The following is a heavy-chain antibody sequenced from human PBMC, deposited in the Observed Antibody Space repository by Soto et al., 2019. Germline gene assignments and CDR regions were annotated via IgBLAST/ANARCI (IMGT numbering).Heavy chain of an antibody. V-gene: IGHV3-30*18. CDR2: ISYDGSNK. J-gene: IGHJ6*02. CDR1: GFTVSSYY. Sequence: GGSLRLSCAASGFTVSSYYMSWVRQAPGKGLEWVAVISYDGSNKYYADSVKGRFTISRDNSKNTLYLQMNSLRAEDTAVYYCAKDLLVDIVVVVAATLSDGMDVWGQGTTVTGSS. CDR3: AKDLLVDIVVVVAATLSDGMDV. D-gene: IGHD2-15*01.